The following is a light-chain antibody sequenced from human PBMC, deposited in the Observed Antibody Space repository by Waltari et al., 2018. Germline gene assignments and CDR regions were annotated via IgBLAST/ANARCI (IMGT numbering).Light chain of an antibody. CDR2: HDY. Sequence: YVLTQPPSVSVAPGQTATITCGGDNIGRKSVHWYQQRPGQAPHLVIFHDYERPSGIPERFSGTNSANTATLTISGVEVGDEGDYYCQVWESTTDNVFGGGTKVTVL. CDR1: NIGRKS. CDR3: QVWESTTDNV. V-gene: IGLV3-21*01. J-gene: IGLJ6*01.